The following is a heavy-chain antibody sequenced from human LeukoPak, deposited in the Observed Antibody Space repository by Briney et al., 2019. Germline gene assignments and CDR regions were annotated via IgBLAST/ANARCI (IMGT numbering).Heavy chain of an antibody. CDR3: ARAPDGYEAFDI. Sequence: PGGSLRLSCAASGFTFSTYGMAWVRQAPGKGLEWVSLISGSGGSTYFADSVKGRFTISRDNSNNTVYLQMNSLRADDTAVYYCARAPDGYEAFDIWGQGTMVTVSS. J-gene: IGHJ3*02. CDR2: ISGSGGST. V-gene: IGHV3-23*01. D-gene: IGHD3-22*01. CDR1: GFTFSTYG.